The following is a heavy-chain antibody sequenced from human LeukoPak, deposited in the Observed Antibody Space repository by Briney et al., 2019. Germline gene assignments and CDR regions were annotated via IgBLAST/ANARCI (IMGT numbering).Heavy chain of an antibody. CDR1: GGTFSSYA. J-gene: IGHJ6*03. D-gene: IGHD1-1*01. CDR2: IIPIFGTA. V-gene: IGHV1-69*06. CDR3: ARGKGNWNDGNYYYYYMDV. Sequence: ASVKVSCKASGGTFSSYAISWVRQAPGQGLEWMGGIIPIFGTANYAQKFQGRVTITADKSTSTAYMELSSLRSEDTAVYYCARGKGNWNDGNYYYYYMDVWGKGTTVTVSS.